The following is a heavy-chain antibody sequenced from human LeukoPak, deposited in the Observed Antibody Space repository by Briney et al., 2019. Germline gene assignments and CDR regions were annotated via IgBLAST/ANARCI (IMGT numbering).Heavy chain of an antibody. CDR1: GYTFTSYA. CDR3: ARVRGGYSYDVRFDP. J-gene: IGHJ5*02. Sequence: ASVKVSCKAFGYTFTSYATNWVRQAPGQGLEWRGWINTNTGNPTYAQGFTGRFVFSLDTSVSTAYLQISSLKAEDTAVYYCARVRGGYSYDVRFDPWGQGTLVTVSS. V-gene: IGHV7-4-1*02. CDR2: INTNTGNP. D-gene: IGHD5-18*01.